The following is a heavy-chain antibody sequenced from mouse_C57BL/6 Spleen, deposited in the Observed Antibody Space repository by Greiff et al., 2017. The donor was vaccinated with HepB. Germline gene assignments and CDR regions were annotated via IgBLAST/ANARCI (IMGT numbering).Heavy chain of an antibody. CDR2: IYPGSGSN. J-gene: IGHJ4*01. V-gene: IGHV1-55*01. Sequence: VQLQQPGAELVKPGASVKMSCKASGYTFTSYWITWVKQRPGQGLEWIGDIYPGSGSNNYNEKFKSKATLTVDTSSSTAYMQLSSLTSEDSAVYYCARSRMFYAMDYWGQGTSVTVSS. CDR3: ARSRMFYAMDY. CDR1: GYTFTSYW.